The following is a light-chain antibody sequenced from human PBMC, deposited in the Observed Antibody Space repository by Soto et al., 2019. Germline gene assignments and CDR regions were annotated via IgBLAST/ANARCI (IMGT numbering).Light chain of an antibody. V-gene: IGKV1-39*01. Sequence: DIQMTQSPSSLSASVGDRVNITCRASQSISSYLNWYQQKPGKAPKLLVYAASRLQSGVPSRFSGTGSGTDFTLTISSLQPEDFATYYCQPSFRTPFTFGPGNKLDIK. CDR1: QSISSY. CDR2: AAS. J-gene: IGKJ3*01. CDR3: QPSFRTPFT.